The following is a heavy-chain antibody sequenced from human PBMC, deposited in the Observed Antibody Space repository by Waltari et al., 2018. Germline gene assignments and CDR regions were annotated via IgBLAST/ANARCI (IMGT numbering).Heavy chain of an antibody. CDR1: GVTFIHVW. D-gene: IGHD3-9*01. V-gene: IGHV3-15*01. CDR3: ATVVKTPSGYDY. CDR2: IKSKAAGGTI. Sequence: EVQLVESGGGLVKPGGSLRLSCAAAGVTFIHVWMTWVRQAPGKGLEWVGRIKSKAAGGTIEYAAPVEGRFTISRDDSKNTMYMQMNNLKTEDTAMYYCATVVKTPSGYDYWGQGTLVTVSS. J-gene: IGHJ4*02.